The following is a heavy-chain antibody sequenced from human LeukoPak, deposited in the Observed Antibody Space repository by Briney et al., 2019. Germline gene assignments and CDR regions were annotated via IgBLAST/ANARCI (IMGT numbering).Heavy chain of an antibody. Sequence: GESLKISCKGSGYSFTSYWIGWVRQMPGKGLEWMGIIYPGDSDTRYSPSFQGQVTISADKSISTAYLQWSSLKASDTAMYYCARSLRIAAADTGAFDYWGQGTLVTVSS. CDR3: ARSLRIAAADTGAFDY. V-gene: IGHV5-51*01. CDR2: IYPGDSDT. CDR1: GYSFTSYW. D-gene: IGHD6-13*01. J-gene: IGHJ4*02.